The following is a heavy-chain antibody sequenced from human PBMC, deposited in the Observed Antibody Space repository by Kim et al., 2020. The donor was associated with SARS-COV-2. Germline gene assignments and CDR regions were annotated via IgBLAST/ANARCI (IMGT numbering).Heavy chain of an antibody. Sequence: SETLSLTCTVSGGSISSYYWSWIRQPAGKGLEWIGRIYTSGGTNYNPSLKSRVTMSVDTSKNQFSLKLSSVTAADTAVYYCARDHIAAAGTDAFDIWGQGTMVTVSS. CDR2: IYTSGGT. CDR1: GGSISSYY. D-gene: IGHD6-13*01. J-gene: IGHJ3*02. V-gene: IGHV4-4*07. CDR3: ARDHIAAAGTDAFDI.